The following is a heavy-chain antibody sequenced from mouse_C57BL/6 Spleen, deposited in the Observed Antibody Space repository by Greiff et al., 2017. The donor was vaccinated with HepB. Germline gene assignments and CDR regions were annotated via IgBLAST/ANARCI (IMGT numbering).Heavy chain of an antibody. Sequence: QVQLQQSGPELVKPGASVKISCKASGYAFSSSWMNWVKQRPGKGLEWIGRIYPGDGDTNYNGKFKGKATLTADKSSSTAYRQLSSLTSEDSAVYFCARWGNYGYWGQGTTLTVSS. CDR2: IYPGDGDT. CDR3: ARWGNYGY. D-gene: IGHD2-1*01. V-gene: IGHV1-82*01. CDR1: GYAFSSSW. J-gene: IGHJ2*01.